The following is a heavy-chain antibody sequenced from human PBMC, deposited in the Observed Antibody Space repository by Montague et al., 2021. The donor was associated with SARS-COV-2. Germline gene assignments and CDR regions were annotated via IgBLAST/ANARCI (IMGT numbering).Heavy chain of an antibody. CDR1: GASVSRSD. D-gene: IGHD1-14*01. CDR2: FYSVGST. J-gene: IGHJ3*02. V-gene: IGHV4-59*02. CDR3: ARETMTADAFDI. Sequence: SETLSLTCTVSGASVSRSDWGWIRQSPGKGLEWIGYFYSVGSTDYNPSLKSRVTISRDTSKNQFSLTVRSVTAADTAIYYCARETMTADAFDIWGQGTMVTVSS.